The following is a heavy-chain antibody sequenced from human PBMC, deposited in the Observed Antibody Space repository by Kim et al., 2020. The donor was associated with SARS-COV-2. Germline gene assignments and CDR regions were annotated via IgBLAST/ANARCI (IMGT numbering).Heavy chain of an antibody. CDR3: CRDGLNASGRWDFYP. V-gene: IGHV3-74*01. CDR2: IDADGST. J-gene: IGHJ5*02. D-gene: IGHD6-19*01. Sequence: GGSLRLSCAASGFSFSRHWMHWVRQAPGTGLVWISRIDADGSTSYAALVKGRFTIFRDNAKKMLKLQMNSLITDETAVDYCCRDGLNASGRWDFYPWCQG. CDR1: GFSFSRHW.